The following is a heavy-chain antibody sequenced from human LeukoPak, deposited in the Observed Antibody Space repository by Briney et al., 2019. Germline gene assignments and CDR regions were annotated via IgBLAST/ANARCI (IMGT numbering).Heavy chain of an antibody. CDR3: AREMGYCSGGSCYSNFDY. CDR2: INPNSGGT. CDR1: GYTFTGYY. D-gene: IGHD2-15*01. J-gene: IGHJ4*02. Sequence: ASVKVSCKASGYTFTGYYMHWVRQAPGQGLEWMGWINPNSGGTNYAQKFQGRVTMTRDTSISTACMELSRLRSDDTAVYYCAREMGYCSGGSCYSNFDYWGQGTLVTVSS. V-gene: IGHV1-2*02.